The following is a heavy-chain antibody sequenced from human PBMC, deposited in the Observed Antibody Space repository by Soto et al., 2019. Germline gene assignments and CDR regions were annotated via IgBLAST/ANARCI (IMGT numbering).Heavy chain of an antibody. CDR2: IKQDGSEK. V-gene: IGHV3-7*01. J-gene: IGHJ4*02. CDR3: ARDFSASSGYCSGGSCYSDD. CDR1: GFTFSSYW. D-gene: IGHD2-15*01. Sequence: GVSLRLSCAASGFTFSSYWMSWVRQAPGKGLEWVANIKQDGSEKYYVDSVEGRFTISRDNAKNSLYLQMNSLRAEDTAVYYCARDFSASSGYCSGGSCYSDDWGQGTLVTLSS.